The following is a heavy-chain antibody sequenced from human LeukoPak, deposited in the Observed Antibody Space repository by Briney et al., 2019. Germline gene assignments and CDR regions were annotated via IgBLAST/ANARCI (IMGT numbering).Heavy chain of an antibody. D-gene: IGHD1-14*01. Sequence: PSETLSLTCTVSGGSISNHYRSWIRQPPGKGLEWIGYIYYSGSTNYNPSLKSRVTISVDTSKNQFSLKLSTVTAADTAIYYCARDTTVYYGMDVWGQGTTVTVSS. V-gene: IGHV4-59*11. J-gene: IGHJ6*02. CDR1: GGSISNHY. CDR2: IYYSGST. CDR3: ARDTTVYYGMDV.